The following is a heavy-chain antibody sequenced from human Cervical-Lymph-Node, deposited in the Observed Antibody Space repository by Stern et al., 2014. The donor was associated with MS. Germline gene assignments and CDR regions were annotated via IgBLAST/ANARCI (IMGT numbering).Heavy chain of an antibody. Sequence: VQLVESGGGVVQPGRSLRLSCVASGFSFSSYGMHWVRQAPGKGLEWVAVPSYDGSNAHYADSLKGRFTISRDNSKNTLYLQLNSLRAEDTAVYYCAKDRGLIVVVTYSLDSWGQGTLVTVSS. V-gene: IGHV3-30*18. CDR1: GFSFSSYG. D-gene: IGHD3-22*01. CDR3: AKDRGLIVVVTYSLDS. J-gene: IGHJ4*02. CDR2: PSYDGSNA.